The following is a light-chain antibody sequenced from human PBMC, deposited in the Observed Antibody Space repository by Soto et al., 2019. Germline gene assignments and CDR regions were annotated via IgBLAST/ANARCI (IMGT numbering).Light chain of an antibody. V-gene: IGKV1-39*01. CDR2: SAS. J-gene: IGKJ2*01. CDR1: QSMSDS. Sequence: DIQLTQSPSSLSASVGDRVTITCRASQSMSDSLNWYQQKSGKAPKLLIYSASSLESGVPSRFSGSGSGTDFTITISSLQPEDFASYFCQQSYSNSYTFGQGTTLEIK. CDR3: QQSYSNSYT.